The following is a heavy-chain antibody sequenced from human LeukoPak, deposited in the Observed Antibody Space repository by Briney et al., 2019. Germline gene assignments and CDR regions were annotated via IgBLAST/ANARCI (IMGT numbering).Heavy chain of an antibody. J-gene: IGHJ6*04. Sequence: GGSLRLSCAASGFTFSIYSVNWVRQAPGKGLEWVSSISGSSSSIYYADSLKGRFTISRDNAKNSLYLQMNSLRAEDTAVYYCAELGITMIGGVWGKGTTVTISS. CDR3: AELGITMIGGV. CDR2: ISGSSSSI. V-gene: IGHV3-21*01. CDR1: GFTFSIYS. D-gene: IGHD3-10*02.